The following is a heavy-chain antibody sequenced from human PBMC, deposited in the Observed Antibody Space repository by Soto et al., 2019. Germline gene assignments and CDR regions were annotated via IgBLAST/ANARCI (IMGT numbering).Heavy chain of an antibody. CDR1: GVPFDDYA. J-gene: IGHJ4*02. CDR2: IRHRSYKENT. D-gene: IGHD2-21*02. Sequence: PGGSLRLSCTGSGVPFDDYAISWVRQPPGKGLEWVGLIRHRSYKENTEYPATVKGRFTITRDTSNCIAYLQMNSLNTAEYAVDYCSRAESPDTAYFSRYWGQGTPVTVSS. CDR3: SRAESPDTAYFSRY. V-gene: IGHV3-49*04.